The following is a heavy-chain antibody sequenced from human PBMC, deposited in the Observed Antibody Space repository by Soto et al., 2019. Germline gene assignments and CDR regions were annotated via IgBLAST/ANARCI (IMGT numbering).Heavy chain of an antibody. CDR2: INAGNGNT. J-gene: IGHJ4*02. Sequence: ASVKVSCKASGYTFTSYAMHWVRQAPGQRLEWMGWINAGNGNTKYSQKFQGRVTITSDTSASTAYMELSSLRSEDTAVYYCARDHDHVWFGELFSRTFDYWGQGTLVTVSS. CDR1: GYTFTSYA. V-gene: IGHV1-3*01. CDR3: ARDHDHVWFGELFSRTFDY. D-gene: IGHD3-10*01.